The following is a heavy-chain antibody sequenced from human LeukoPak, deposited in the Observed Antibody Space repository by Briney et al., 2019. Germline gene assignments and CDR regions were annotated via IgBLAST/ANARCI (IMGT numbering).Heavy chain of an antibody. J-gene: IGHJ4*02. CDR3: ARDLLDYGGAYFNY. D-gene: IGHD4-17*01. Sequence: SETLSHTCTVSGSSMSSDYYWGWIRQPPGKGLEWIGSISDSGSAYYNPSLKSRVVISVDPSKKQFSLKVTSVTAADTAVYYCARDLLDYGGAYFNYWGQGTLVTVSS. V-gene: IGHV4-38-2*02. CDR1: GSSMSSDYY. CDR2: ISDSGSA.